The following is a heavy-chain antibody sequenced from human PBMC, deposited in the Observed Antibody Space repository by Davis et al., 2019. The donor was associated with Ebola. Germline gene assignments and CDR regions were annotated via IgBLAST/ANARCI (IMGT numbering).Heavy chain of an antibody. CDR1: GYSFTSYW. CDR3: ARRIAAAGTNYFDY. Sequence: GESLKISCKGSGYSFTSYWIAWVRQLPGKGLEWMGIIYPADSDIRYSPSFRGQVTISADKSIATAYLQWSSLKASDTAMYYCARRIAAAGTNYFDYWGQGTLVTVSS. D-gene: IGHD6-13*01. CDR2: IYPADSDI. V-gene: IGHV5-51*01. J-gene: IGHJ4*02.